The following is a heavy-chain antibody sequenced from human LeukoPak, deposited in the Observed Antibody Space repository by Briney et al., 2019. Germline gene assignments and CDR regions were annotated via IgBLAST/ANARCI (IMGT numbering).Heavy chain of an antibody. Sequence: PGGSLRLSCAASGFTFDDYAMHWVRQAPGKGLEWVSTITGSGGSTYYADSVKGRFTISRDNSKNTLYLQMNSLRAEDTAVYYCAKKSSSYFVKNYFDSWGQGTLVTVSS. CDR3: AKKSSSYFVKNYFDS. CDR2: ITGSGGST. CDR1: GFTFDDYA. V-gene: IGHV3-23*01. J-gene: IGHJ5*01. D-gene: IGHD6-13*01.